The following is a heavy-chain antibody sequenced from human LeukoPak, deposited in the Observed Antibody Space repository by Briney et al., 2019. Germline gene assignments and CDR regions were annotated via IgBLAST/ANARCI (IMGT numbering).Heavy chain of an antibody. D-gene: IGHD3-22*01. V-gene: IGHV3-7*01. Sequence: GGSLRLSCVASRFTFSTSWMTWVRQAPGKGLEWVANINQDGSEQVYVDSVKGRFTISRGNAQNSLFLQMSSLRAEDTAMYYCARDPYGGGGYGAFDIWGQGTMVTVSS. CDR3: ARDPYGGGGYGAFDI. CDR2: INQDGSEQ. J-gene: IGHJ3*02. CDR1: RFTFSTSW.